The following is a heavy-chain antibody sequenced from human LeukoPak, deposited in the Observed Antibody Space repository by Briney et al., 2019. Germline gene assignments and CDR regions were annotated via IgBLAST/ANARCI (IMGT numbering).Heavy chain of an antibody. D-gene: IGHD6-13*01. V-gene: IGHV4-31*03. Sequence: SETLFLTCTVSGGSISSGGYYWSWIRQHPGKGLEWIGYIYYSGSTYYNPSLKSRVTISVDTSKNQFSLKLSSVTAADTAVYYCARFKGSWYQYNWFDPWGQGTLVTVSS. J-gene: IGHJ5*02. CDR3: ARFKGSWYQYNWFDP. CDR1: GGSISSGGYY. CDR2: IYYSGST.